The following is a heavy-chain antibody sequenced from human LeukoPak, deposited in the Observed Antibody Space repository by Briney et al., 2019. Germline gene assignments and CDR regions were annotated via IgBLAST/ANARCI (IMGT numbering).Heavy chain of an antibody. Sequence: GGSLRLSCASSTSTLSTYAMSWVRQAPGKGLEWVSSITGSGGSTFYADSVKGRFTISRDNSKNTVFLQVNSLRAEDTAVYYCAKHTRSVARADAFDIWGQGTMVTVSS. CDR2: ITGSGGST. D-gene: IGHD5-12*01. V-gene: IGHV3-23*01. CDR3: AKHTRSVARADAFDI. J-gene: IGHJ3*02. CDR1: TSTLSTYA.